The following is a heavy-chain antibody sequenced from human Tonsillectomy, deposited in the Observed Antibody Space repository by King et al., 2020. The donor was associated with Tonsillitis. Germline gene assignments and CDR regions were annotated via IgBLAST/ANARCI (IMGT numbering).Heavy chain of an antibody. J-gene: IGHJ4*02. D-gene: IGHD4-11*01. CDR1: GFSLSTSGMR. Sequence: TLKESGPALVKPTQTLTLTCTFSGFSLSTSGMRVNWIRQPPGKALEWLARIDWDDYEFYSTSLKTRLTISKDTSKNQVVLTMTNMDPVDTATYFCARGFGGYSFDFWGQGTLVTVSS. CDR2: IDWDDYE. V-gene: IGHV2-70*04. CDR3: ARGFGGYSFDF.